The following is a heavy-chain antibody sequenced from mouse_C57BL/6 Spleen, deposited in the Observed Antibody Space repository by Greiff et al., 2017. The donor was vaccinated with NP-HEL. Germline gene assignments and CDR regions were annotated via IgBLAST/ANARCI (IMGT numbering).Heavy chain of an antibody. Sequence: EVKLEESGGGLVQPGGSMKLSCVASGFTFSNYWMNWVRQSPEKGLEWVAQIRLKSDNYATHYAESVKGRFTISRDDSKSSVYLQMNNLRAEDTGIYYCTGLPWYFDVWGTGTTVTVSS. V-gene: IGHV6-3*01. CDR3: TGLPWYFDV. CDR1: GFTFSNYW. J-gene: IGHJ1*03. D-gene: IGHD2-1*01. CDR2: IRLKSDNYAT.